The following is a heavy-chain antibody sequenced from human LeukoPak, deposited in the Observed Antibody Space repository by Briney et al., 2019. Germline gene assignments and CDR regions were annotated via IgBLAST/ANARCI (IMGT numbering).Heavy chain of an antibody. Sequence: ASVKVSCKASGGTLSSYAISWVRQAPGQGLEWMGGIIPIFGTANYAQKFQGRVTITADESTSTAYMELSSLRSEDTAVYYCARVEVVPAAPFDYWGQGTLVTVSS. D-gene: IGHD2-2*01. CDR2: IIPIFGTA. CDR1: GGTLSSYA. CDR3: ARVEVVPAAPFDY. J-gene: IGHJ4*02. V-gene: IGHV1-69*13.